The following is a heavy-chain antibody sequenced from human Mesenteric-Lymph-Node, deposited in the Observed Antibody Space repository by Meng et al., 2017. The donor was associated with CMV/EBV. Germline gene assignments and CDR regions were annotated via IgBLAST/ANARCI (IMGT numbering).Heavy chain of an antibody. CDR1: GFTFSDYY. J-gene: IGHJ4*02. D-gene: IGHD6-13*01. Sequence: LKISCAASGFTFSDYYMNWIRQAPGKGLEWVSYISSSGISSSGSTIYYADSVKGRFTISRDNAKNSLYLQMNSLRAEDTAVYYCASEYSSSWQYYFDYWGQGTLVTVSS. CDR3: ASEYSSSWQYYFDY. V-gene: IGHV3-11*04. CDR2: ISSSGISSSGSTI.